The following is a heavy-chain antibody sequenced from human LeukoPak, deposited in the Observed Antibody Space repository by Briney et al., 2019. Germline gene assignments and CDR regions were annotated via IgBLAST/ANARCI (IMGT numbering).Heavy chain of an antibody. CDR2: IYHSGST. V-gene: IGHV4-39*01. Sequence: SETLSLTCTVSGGSIDSRSYYWDWIRPAPGKGLEWIGTIYHSGSTEYNPSLKSRVAIFVDTSKNQFSLILHPVAAADTAVYYCARRSEFDNTHYHYFDYWGQGALVTVSS. D-gene: IGHD2-15*01. J-gene: IGHJ4*02. CDR1: GGSIDSRSYY. CDR3: ARRSEFDNTHYHYFDY.